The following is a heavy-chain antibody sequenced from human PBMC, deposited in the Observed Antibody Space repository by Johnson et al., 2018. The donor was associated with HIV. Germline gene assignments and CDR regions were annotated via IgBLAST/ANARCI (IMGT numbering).Heavy chain of an antibody. CDR3: AKDRGSPGIPAAFDI. J-gene: IGHJ3*02. Sequence: VQLVESGGGLVRPGGSLRLSCAASGFRFGSYWMAWVRQAPAKGLEWVANIKLAGSETDYVDSVKGRFTISRDNSKNTLFLQMNSLRAEDTAVYYCAKDRGSPGIPAAFDIWGQGTMVTVSS. CDR1: GFRFGSYW. V-gene: IGHV3-7*01. CDR2: IKLAGSET. D-gene: IGHD1-26*01.